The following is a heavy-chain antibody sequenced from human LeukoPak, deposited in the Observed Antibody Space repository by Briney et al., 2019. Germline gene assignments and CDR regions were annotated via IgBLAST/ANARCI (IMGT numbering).Heavy chain of an antibody. V-gene: IGHV3-74*01. CDR1: GFTFSSYW. Sequence: PGGSLRLSCAASGFTFSSYWMHWVRQAPGKGLVWFSRINSDGSSTSYADSVKGRFTISRDNAKNTLYLQMNSLRAEDTAVYYCARDYGGNSGEVRYDYWGQGTLVTVSS. CDR3: ARDYGGNSGEVRYDY. D-gene: IGHD4-23*01. J-gene: IGHJ4*02. CDR2: INSDGSST.